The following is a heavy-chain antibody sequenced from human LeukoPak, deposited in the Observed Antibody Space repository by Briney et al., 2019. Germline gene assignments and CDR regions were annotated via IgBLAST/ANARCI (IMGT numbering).Heavy chain of an antibody. CDR1: GITFSSYA. J-gene: IGHJ4*02. V-gene: IGHV3-30*04. Sequence: GGSLRLSCAASGITFSSYAMHWVRQAPGKGLEWVAVISYDGSNKYYADSVKGRFTISRDNSKNTLYLQMNSLRAEDTAVYYCARDGRDTMVRGVIPFDYWGQGTLVTVSS. D-gene: IGHD3-10*01. CDR3: ARDGRDTMVRGVIPFDY. CDR2: ISYDGSNK.